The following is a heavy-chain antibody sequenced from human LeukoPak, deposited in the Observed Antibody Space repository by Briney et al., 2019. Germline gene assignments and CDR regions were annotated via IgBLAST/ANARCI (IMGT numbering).Heavy chain of an antibody. Sequence: GGSLRLSCAASGFTFSSYAMSWVRQAPGKGLQWVSAIRGSGGSTYYADSVKGRLTISRDNSKNTLYLQMNSLRDEDTAVYYCAKPSKSGSYFMGWFDPWGQGTLVTVSS. CDR1: GFTFSSYA. CDR3: AKPSKSGSYFMGWFDP. D-gene: IGHD1-26*01. V-gene: IGHV3-23*01. CDR2: IRGSGGST. J-gene: IGHJ5*02.